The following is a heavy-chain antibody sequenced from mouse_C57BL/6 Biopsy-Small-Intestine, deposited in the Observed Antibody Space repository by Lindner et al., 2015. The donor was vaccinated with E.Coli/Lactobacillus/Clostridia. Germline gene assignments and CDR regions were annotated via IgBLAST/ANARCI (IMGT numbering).Heavy chain of an antibody. V-gene: IGHV14-2*02. Sequence: SVKVSCKASGYTFSDYYMHWVRQAPGRGLEYMGWIKPDTTVTNYAPSFQGRATLTRDTSINTVYMELSGLKYDDTAVYYCARENWYYDFWGRGTLVTVSS. CDR1: GYTFSDYY. CDR2: IKPDTTVT. CDR3: ARENWYYDF. J-gene: IGHJ1*01.